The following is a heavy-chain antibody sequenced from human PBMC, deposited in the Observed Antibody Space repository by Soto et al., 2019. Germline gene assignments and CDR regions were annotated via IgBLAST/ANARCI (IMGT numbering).Heavy chain of an antibody. CDR2: IYSGGST. CDR1: GFTVSSNY. CDR3: ARDPTIAASRGYYYSYYGMDV. D-gene: IGHD6-25*01. Sequence: EVQLVESGGGLVQPGGSLRLSCAASGFTVSSNYMSWVRQAPGKGLEWVSVIYSGGSTYYADSVKGRFTISRDNSNNTLYLAKNSLTGDDTAVYYCARDPTIAASRGYYYSYYGMDVGGQGTTVPVSS. V-gene: IGHV3-66*01. J-gene: IGHJ6*02.